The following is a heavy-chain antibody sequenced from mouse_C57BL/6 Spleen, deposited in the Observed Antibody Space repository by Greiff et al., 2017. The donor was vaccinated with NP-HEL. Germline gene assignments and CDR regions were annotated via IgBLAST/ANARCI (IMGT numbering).Heavy chain of an antibody. CDR3: GRGGYGNWYFDV. CDR1: GYTFTSYW. CDR2: IDPSDSYT. V-gene: IGHV1-50*01. J-gene: IGHJ1*03. D-gene: IGHD2-10*02. Sequence: QVQLKHPGAELVKPGASVKLSCKASGYTFTSYWMQWVKQRPGQGLEWIGEIDPSDSYTNYNQKFKGKATLTVDTSASTAYMQLSSLTSEDSAVYYCGRGGYGNWYFDVWGTGTTVTVSS.